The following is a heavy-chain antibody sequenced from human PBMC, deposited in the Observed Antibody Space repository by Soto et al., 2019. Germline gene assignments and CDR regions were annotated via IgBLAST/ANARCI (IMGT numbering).Heavy chain of an antibody. V-gene: IGHV1-18*01. J-gene: IGHJ5*02. Sequence: VKLSSEDSGDAYTSCARSSLRQATRQGLEWMGWISAYNGNTNYAQKLQGRVTMTTDTSTSTAYMELRSLRSDDTAVYYCARGVRSSHAKSFWWFDPWDQGTLVTVSS. CDR3: ARGVRSSHAKSFWWFDP. CDR2: ISAYNGNT. D-gene: IGHD3-10*01. CDR1: GDAYTSCA.